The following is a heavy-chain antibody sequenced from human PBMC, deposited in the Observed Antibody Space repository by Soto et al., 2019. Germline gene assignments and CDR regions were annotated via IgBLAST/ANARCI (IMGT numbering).Heavy chain of an antibody. CDR2: INPKSGGT. J-gene: IGHJ6*02. CDR1: GYSFTDYH. D-gene: IGHD2-8*01. Sequence: ASVKVSCKASGYSFTDYHIHWVRQAPGQGLEWLGRINPKSGGTSTAQKFQGWVTITTDTSISTASMELTRLTSDDTAIYYCARGDSTDCSNGVCSFFYNHDMDVWG. V-gene: IGHV1-2*04. CDR3: ARGDSTDCSNGVCSFFYNHDMDV.